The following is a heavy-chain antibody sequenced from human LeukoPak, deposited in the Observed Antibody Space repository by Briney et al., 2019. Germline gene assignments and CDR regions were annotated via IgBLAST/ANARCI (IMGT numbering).Heavy chain of an antibody. Sequence: ASVKVSCKASGYTFTGYYMHWVRQAPGQGLEWMGWINPNSGGTNYAQKFQGRVTMTRDTSISTAYMELSRLRSDDTAVYYYARGRDSSSWYSTKWFFRFDYWGQGTLVTVSS. CDR3: ARGRDSSSWYSTKWFFRFDY. D-gene: IGHD6-13*01. CDR2: INPNSGGT. V-gene: IGHV1-2*02. J-gene: IGHJ4*02. CDR1: GYTFTGYY.